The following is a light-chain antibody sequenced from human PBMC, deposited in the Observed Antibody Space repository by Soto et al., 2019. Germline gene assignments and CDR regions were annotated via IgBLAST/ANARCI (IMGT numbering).Light chain of an antibody. CDR1: QNISSY. CDR2: AAS. CDR3: QQSYSTPLT. V-gene: IGKV1-39*01. J-gene: IGKJ4*01. Sequence: DIQMPQSPSSLSASVGDRVTITCRASQNISSYLNWYQQKPGKAPKLLIYAASSLQSGVPSRFSGSRSGTDFTLTISSLQPEDFATYYCQQSYSTPLTFGGVTKVEIK.